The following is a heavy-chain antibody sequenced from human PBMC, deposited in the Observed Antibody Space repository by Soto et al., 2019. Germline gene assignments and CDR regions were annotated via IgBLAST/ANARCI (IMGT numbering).Heavy chain of an antibody. CDR3: ARDPLGGNSGRDYFDP. D-gene: IGHD2-21*02. CDR2: IQSGGGT. Sequence: EVQLVESGGGLVQPGGSLRLSCAVSGLIVSKNYINLVRQAPGKGLEWVSLIQSGGGTYYADSVKGRFTISRDNSKNIVALQMNSLRAEDTAVYFCARDPLGGNSGRDYFDPWGQGTLVTVSS. CDR1: GLIVSKNY. J-gene: IGHJ4*02. V-gene: IGHV3-66*01.